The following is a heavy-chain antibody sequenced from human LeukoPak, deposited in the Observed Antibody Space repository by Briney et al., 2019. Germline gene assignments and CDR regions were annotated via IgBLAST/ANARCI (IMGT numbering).Heavy chain of an antibody. D-gene: IGHD5-18*01. CDR2: ISYSGST. CDR3: ARGAHTSGLRYFDY. J-gene: IGHJ4*02. Sequence: PSETLSLTCIVSGGSISSYYWSWIRQPPGKGLEWIGYISYSGSTNYNPSLKSRVTMSVDTSKNQFSLKLSSVTAADTAVYYCARGAHTSGLRYFDYWGQGTLVTVSS. V-gene: IGHV4-59*01. CDR1: GGSISSYY.